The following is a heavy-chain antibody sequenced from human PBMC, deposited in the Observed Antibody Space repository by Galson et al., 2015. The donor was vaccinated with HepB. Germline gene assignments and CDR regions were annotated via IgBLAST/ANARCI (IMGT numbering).Heavy chain of an antibody. CDR1: GFTVSSNY. Sequence: SLRLSCAASGFTVSSNYMSWVRQAPGKGLEWVSVIYSGGSTYYADSVKGRFTISRDNSKNTLYLQMNSLRAEDTAVYYCARDLRIGVELWFGDPSRADAFDIWGQGTMVTVSS. CDR3: ARDLRIGVELWFGDPSRADAFDI. D-gene: IGHD3-10*01. V-gene: IGHV3-66*02. CDR2: IYSGGST. J-gene: IGHJ3*02.